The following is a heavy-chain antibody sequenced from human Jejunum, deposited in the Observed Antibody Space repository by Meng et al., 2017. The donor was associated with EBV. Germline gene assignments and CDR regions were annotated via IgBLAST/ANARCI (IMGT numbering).Heavy chain of an antibody. CDR2: INVSADKS. J-gene: IGHJ4*02. D-gene: IGHD1-1*01. CDR1: GYTFLQFG. CDR3: ARESRSGNFFDD. Sequence: QVHLVQSGAEVENPXXSVKVSCKASGYTFLQFGINWVRQAPGQGLEWMGLINVSADKSNYARKFQGRVTMTKDTSTTTVYLELSSLRSEDTAVYYCARESRSGNFFDDSGQGTLVTVSS. V-gene: IGHV1-46*01.